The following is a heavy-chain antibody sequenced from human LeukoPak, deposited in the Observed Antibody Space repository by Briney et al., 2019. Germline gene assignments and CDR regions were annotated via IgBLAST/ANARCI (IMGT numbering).Heavy chain of an antibody. D-gene: IGHD6-6*01. V-gene: IGHV3-23*01. Sequence: GGSLRLSCAASGFTFSSYAMSWVRQAPGKGLEWVSAISGSGGSTYYADSVKGRFTTSRDNSKNTLYLQMNSLRAEDTAVYYCAKSWIAASPNVYYFDYWGQGTLVTVSS. J-gene: IGHJ4*02. CDR3: AKSWIAASPNVYYFDY. CDR2: ISGSGGST. CDR1: GFTFSSYA.